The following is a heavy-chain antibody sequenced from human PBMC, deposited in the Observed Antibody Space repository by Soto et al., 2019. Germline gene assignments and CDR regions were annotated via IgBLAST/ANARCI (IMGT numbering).Heavy chain of an antibody. CDR3: VKDLALMGDY. V-gene: IGHV3-30*18. CDR2: VLYDGSKK. CDR1: GFRFSNYG. J-gene: IGHJ4*02. D-gene: IGHD3-16*01. Sequence: QVQLVESGGGVVQPGTSLRLSCTASGFRFSNYGMDWVRQAPGKGLEWVARVLYDGSKKYYADSVKGRITISRDNPRNTLYLQMDSLRAEDPAVYYCVKDLALMGDYWGQGTPVTVSS.